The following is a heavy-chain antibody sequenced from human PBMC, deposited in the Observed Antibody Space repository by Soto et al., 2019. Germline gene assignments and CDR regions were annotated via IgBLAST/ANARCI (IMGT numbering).Heavy chain of an antibody. J-gene: IGHJ4*02. CDR3: AREGSSGSQALDY. CDR1: GFTFSSYA. V-gene: IGHV3-30-3*01. CDR2: ISYDGSNK. D-gene: IGHD6-19*01. Sequence: PGGSLRLSCAASGFTFSSYAMHWVRQAPGKGLEWVAVISYDGSNKYYAGSVKGRFTISRDNFKNTLYLQMNSLRAEDTAVYYCAREGSSGSQALDYWGQGTLVTVSS.